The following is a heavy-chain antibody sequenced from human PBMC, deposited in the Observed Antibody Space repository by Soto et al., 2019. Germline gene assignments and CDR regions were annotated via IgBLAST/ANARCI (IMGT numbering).Heavy chain of an antibody. D-gene: IGHD1-1*01. V-gene: IGHV3-66*01. J-gene: IGHJ6*03. CDR3: ARGGNWNYFNYYMDV. CDR2: IYSGGST. Sequence: GGSLRLSCAASGFTVSSNYMSWVRQAPGKGLEWVSVIYSGGSTYYADSVKGRFTISRDNSKNTLYLQMNSLRAEDTAVYYCARGGNWNYFNYYMDVWGKGTTVTVSS. CDR1: GFTVSSNY.